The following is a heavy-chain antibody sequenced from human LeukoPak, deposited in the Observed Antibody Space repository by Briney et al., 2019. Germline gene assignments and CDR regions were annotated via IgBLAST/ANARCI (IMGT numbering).Heavy chain of an antibody. J-gene: IGHJ4*02. V-gene: IGHV4-4*02. CDR1: GGSINSTNW. CDR3: AREGGPYRPLDY. Sequence: KASETLSLTCGVSGGSINSTNWWTWVRQPPGEGLEWIGEVHLSGRTNYNPSLESRVTMSVDMSENHISLKLTSVTAADTAVYYCAREGGPYRPLDYSGQGTLVTVSS. CDR2: VHLSGRT.